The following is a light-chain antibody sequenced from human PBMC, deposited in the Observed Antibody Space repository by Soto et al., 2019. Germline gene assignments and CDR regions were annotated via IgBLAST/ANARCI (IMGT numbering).Light chain of an antibody. CDR1: SSDVGGYNY. CDR2: EVS. J-gene: IGLJ2*01. CDR3: CSYAGDSIVV. Sequence: QSALTQPPSASGSPGQSVTISCTGTSSDVGGYNYVSWYQQHPGKAPKVMIYEVSKRPSGVPDRFSGSKSGNTASLTISGLQAEDEADYYCCSYAGDSIVVFGGGTKLTVL. V-gene: IGLV2-8*01.